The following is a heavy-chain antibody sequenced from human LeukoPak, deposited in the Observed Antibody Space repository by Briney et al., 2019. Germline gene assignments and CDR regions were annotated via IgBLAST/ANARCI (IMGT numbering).Heavy chain of an antibody. CDR1: GFTFSSYD. CDR2: IGPAGDT. D-gene: IGHD3-10*01. Sequence: PGPSLRLSCAASGFTFSSYDLHWVRHATAKGLEWASSIGPAGDTNYPGAVRGRFTISRENAKNSLYLQMNSLRAGDTAVYYCARLGALVRGVDYYYGMDVWGQGTTVTVSS. J-gene: IGHJ6*02. V-gene: IGHV3-13*04. CDR3: ARLGALVRGVDYYYGMDV.